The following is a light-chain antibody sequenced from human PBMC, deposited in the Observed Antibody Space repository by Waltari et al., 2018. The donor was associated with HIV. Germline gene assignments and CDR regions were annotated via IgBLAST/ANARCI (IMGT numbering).Light chain of an antibody. CDR1: QDISNQ. Sequence: DIQMTQSPSSLSASVGDRVTISCQASQDISNQLNWYQQKPGKAPNPLFYDATKLETGAPSRFSGSGSGTDFTFTISSLQPADSATYYCQQYHHLPWAFGQGTKVEF. V-gene: IGKV1-33*01. CDR2: DAT. J-gene: IGKJ1*01. CDR3: QQYHHLPWA.